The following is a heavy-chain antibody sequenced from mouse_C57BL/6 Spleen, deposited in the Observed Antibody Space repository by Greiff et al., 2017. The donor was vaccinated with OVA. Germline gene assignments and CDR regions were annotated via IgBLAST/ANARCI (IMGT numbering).Heavy chain of an antibody. CDR2: INPNNGGT. D-gene: IGHD2-1*01. J-gene: IGHJ2*01. CDR1: GYTFTDYY. V-gene: IGHV1-26*01. CDR3: ARGPIYYGNYFDY. Sequence: EVQLQQSGPELVKPGASVKISCKASGYTFTDYYMNWVKQSHGKSLEWIGDINPNNGGTSYNQKFKGKATLTVDKSSSTAYMELRSLTSEDSAVYYCARGPIYYGNYFDYWGQGTTLTVSS.